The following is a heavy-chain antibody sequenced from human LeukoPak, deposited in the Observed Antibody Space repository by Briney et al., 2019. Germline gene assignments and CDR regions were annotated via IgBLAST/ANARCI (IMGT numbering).Heavy chain of an antibody. CDR3: ARWRQLSFYYYYMDV. V-gene: IGHV7-4-1*02. J-gene: IGHJ6*03. D-gene: IGHD6-6*01. CDR1: GYTFTGYY. Sequence: GASVKVSCKASGYTFTGYYMHWVRQAPGQGLEWMGWINTNTGNPTYAQGFTGRFVFSLDTSVSTAYLQISSLKAEDTAVYYCARWRQLSFYYYYMDVWGKGTTVTVSS. CDR2: INTNTGNP.